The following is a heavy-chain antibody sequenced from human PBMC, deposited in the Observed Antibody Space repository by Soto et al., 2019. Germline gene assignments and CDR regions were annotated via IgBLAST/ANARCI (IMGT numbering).Heavy chain of an antibody. V-gene: IGHV3-33*01. J-gene: IGHJ4*02. D-gene: IGHD7-27*01. CDR3: ARGLNWGKDCDY. CDR1: GFTFSYYG. CDR2: IWRDGSEK. Sequence: QVQLVESGGGVVQPGKSLRLSCAASGFTFSYYGMHWVRQAPGKGLEWVAVIWRDGSEKYYADSVKGRVTISRDNSKNTLYVQMTSLRAEDTAVYYCARGLNWGKDCDYWGQGTLVTVSS.